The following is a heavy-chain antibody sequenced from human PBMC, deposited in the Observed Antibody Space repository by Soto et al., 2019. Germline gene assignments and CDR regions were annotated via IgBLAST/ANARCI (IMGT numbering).Heavy chain of an antibody. Sequence: SETLSLTCAVYGGSFSGYYWSWIRQPPGKGLEWIGEINHSGSTNYNPSLKSRVTISVDTSKNQFSLKLSSVTAADTAVYYCARATPYVTYYDFWSGYSWIWFDPWGQGTLVTVS. CDR3: ARATPYVTYYDFWSGYSWIWFDP. CDR2: INHSGST. CDR1: GGSFSGYY. J-gene: IGHJ5*02. V-gene: IGHV4-34*01. D-gene: IGHD3-3*01.